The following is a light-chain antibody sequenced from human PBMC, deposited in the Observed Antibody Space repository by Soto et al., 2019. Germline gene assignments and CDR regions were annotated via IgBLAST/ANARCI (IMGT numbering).Light chain of an antibody. CDR1: SSDVGGYNY. J-gene: IGLJ2*01. V-gene: IGLV2-14*01. CDR3: SSYTSSRPLV. Sequence: QSVLTQPASVSGSPGQSITISCTGTSSDVGGYNYVSWYQQHPGKAPKLMIYEVSNRPSGVSNRFSGPKSGNTASLTISGLQAEDEADYYCSSYTSSRPLVFGGATNLTVL. CDR2: EVS.